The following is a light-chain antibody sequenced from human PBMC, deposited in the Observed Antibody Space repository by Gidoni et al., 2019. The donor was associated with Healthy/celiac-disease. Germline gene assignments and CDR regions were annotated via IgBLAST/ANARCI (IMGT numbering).Light chain of an antibody. CDR3: PKYNSAPPFT. V-gene: IGKV1-27*01. J-gene: IGKJ3*01. CDR2: AAS. CDR1: QGISNY. Sequence: DIQMTQSPSSLSASVRDRVTITYRARQGISNYLAWYQQKPGKVPKLMIYAASTLQSGVPSRFSGSGSGTDFTLTIRSLQPEDVATYYCPKYNSAPPFTFGPGTKVDIK.